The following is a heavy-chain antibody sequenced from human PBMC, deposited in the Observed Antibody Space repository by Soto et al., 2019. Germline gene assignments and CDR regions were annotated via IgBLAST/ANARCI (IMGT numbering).Heavy chain of an antibody. CDR3: VKDYSAVGAPRFDY. D-gene: IGHD1-26*01. Sequence: EVHLLESGGDLVQAGGSLRLSCTASGFTFKNYALSWVRQAPGKGLEWISAISGIYDSAQSTFYADSVKGRFTTSRDNLKNTLYLQMSSLRVDDTAVYYCVKDYSAVGAPRFDYWGQGTLVTVSS. V-gene: IGHV3-23*01. J-gene: IGHJ4*02. CDR1: GFTFKNYA. CDR2: ISGIYDSAQST.